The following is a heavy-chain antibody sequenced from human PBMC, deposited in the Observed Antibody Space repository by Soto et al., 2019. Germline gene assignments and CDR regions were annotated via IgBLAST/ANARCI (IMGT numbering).Heavy chain of an antibody. D-gene: IGHD2-8*01. Sequence: GGSLRLSCAASGFTFSSYGMHWVRQAPGKGLEWVAVISYDGSNKYYADSVKGRFTISRDNSKNTLYLQMNSLRAEDTAVYYCAKAGDYCTNGVCYDAFDIWGQGTMVTVSS. J-gene: IGHJ3*02. CDR2: ISYDGSNK. CDR1: GFTFSSYG. CDR3: AKAGDYCTNGVCYDAFDI. V-gene: IGHV3-30*18.